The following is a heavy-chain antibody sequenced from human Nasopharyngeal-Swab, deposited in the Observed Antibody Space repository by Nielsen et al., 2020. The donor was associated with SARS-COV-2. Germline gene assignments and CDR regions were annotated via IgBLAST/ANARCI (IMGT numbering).Heavy chain of an antibody. CDR3: AKEHSIVVVPAATDRYGMDV. CDR2: ISWNSGSI. J-gene: IGHJ6*02. CDR1: GFTFDDYA. D-gene: IGHD2-2*01. Sequence: SLKISCAASGFTFDDYAFHWVRQAPGKGLEWVSGISWNSGSIGYADSVKGRFTISRDNSKNTLYLQMNSLRAEDTAVYYCAKEHSIVVVPAATDRYGMDVWGQGTTVTVSS. V-gene: IGHV3-9*01.